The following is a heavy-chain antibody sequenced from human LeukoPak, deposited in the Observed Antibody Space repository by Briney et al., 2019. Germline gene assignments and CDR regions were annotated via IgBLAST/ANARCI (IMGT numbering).Heavy chain of an antibody. D-gene: IGHD2/OR15-2a*01. CDR3: AKDNSLSNFDY. CDR1: GFTFDDYA. J-gene: IGHJ4*02. CDR2: ISWSSSTI. Sequence: GGSLRLSCAASGFTFDDYAMHWVRQAPGKGLEWVLGISWSSSTIGYADSVKGRFTISRDNAKNSLYLQMNSLGAEDTALYYCAKDNSLSNFDYWGQGTLVTVSS. V-gene: IGHV3-9*01.